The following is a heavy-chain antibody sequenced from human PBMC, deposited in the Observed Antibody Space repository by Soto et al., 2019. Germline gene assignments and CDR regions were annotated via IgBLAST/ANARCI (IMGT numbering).Heavy chain of an antibody. J-gene: IGHJ4*02. Sequence: QVQLVQSGAELKKPGASVKVSCKASGYTFSNYDMNWVRQATGQGPEWIGWVNPNNGDTGYAQKFQGRVTMTTDISTPTASMELTSLRSEDTAIYYCAKVPRKRSAIDFDYWGQGTLITVSS. CDR2: VNPNNGDT. CDR3: AKVPRKRSAIDFDY. D-gene: IGHD3-22*01. V-gene: IGHV1-8*01. CDR1: GYTFSNYD.